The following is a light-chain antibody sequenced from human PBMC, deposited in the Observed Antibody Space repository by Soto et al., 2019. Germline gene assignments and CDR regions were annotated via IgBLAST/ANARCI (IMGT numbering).Light chain of an antibody. Sequence: DIQMTQSPSSLSASVGDRVTITCRANQDISYYLAWYQQKQGKVPKLLIYGASTLQSGVPSRFSGSGSGTDFTLTISSLQPEDIGTYYCQKYQSAPRTFGERTEEEIK. CDR3: QKYQSAPRT. J-gene: IGKJ1*01. CDR2: GAS. V-gene: IGKV1-27*01. CDR1: QDISYY.